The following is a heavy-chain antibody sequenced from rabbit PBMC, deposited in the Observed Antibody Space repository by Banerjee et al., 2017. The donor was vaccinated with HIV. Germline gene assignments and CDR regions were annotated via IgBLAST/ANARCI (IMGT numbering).Heavy chain of an antibody. CDR2: IDPVFGIT. J-gene: IGHJ4*01. D-gene: IGHD1-1*01. CDR1: GFDFSRDY. V-gene: IGHV1S7*01. Sequence: QLKESGGGLVQPGGSLKLSCTASGFDFSRDYMNWVRQAPGKGLEWIGYIDPVFGITYYATWANGRFTISSHNAQNTLYLQLNSLTAADTATYFCVRGASSSGYYSLWGPGTLVTVS. CDR3: VRGASSSGYYSL.